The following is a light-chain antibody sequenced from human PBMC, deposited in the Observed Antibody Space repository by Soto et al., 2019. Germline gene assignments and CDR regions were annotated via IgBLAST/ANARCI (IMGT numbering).Light chain of an antibody. CDR2: DVS. CDR1: SSDVGGYNY. V-gene: IGLV2-14*01. J-gene: IGLJ2*01. Sequence: QCVLTQPASVSGSPGQSITISCTGTSSDVGGYNYVSWYQQHPGKAPKLMIYDVSNRPSGVSNRFSGSKSGNTASLTISGLQAEDEADYYCSSYTSSSRGVFGGGTKVTVL. CDR3: SSYTSSSRGV.